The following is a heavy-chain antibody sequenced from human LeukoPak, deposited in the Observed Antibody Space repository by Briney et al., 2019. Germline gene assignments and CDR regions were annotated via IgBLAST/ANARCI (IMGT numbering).Heavy chain of an antibody. J-gene: IGHJ1*01. D-gene: IGHD6-6*01. V-gene: IGHV3-53*01. CDR3: AKMAARLFSVGEYFQH. CDR2: IYSGGST. Sequence: GGSLRLSCAASGFTVSSNYMSWVRQAPGKGLEWVSVIYSGGSTYYADSVKGRFTISRDNSKNTLYLQMNSLRAEDTAVYYCAKMAARLFSVGEYFQHWGQGTLVTVSS. CDR1: GFTVSSNY.